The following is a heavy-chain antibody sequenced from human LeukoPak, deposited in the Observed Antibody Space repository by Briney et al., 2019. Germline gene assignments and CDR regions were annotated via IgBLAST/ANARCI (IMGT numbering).Heavy chain of an antibody. CDR2: IYHDGREI. CDR3: TRGRSDSGAYCYFGS. D-gene: IGHD3-22*01. V-gene: IGHV3-30*03. Sequence: GGSLRLSRAASVFILREYTLHAVRQAPSKELEGVEVIYHDGREIYYAGSVNVRFTISREDSVSTKDMQMNSLSAEETAIFVCTRGRSDSGAYCYFGSWGQGTPVTVAS. J-gene: IGHJ4*02. CDR1: VFILREYT.